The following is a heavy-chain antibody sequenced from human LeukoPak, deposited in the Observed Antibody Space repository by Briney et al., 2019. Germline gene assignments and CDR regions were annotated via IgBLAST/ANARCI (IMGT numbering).Heavy chain of an antibody. CDR2: IYHSGST. J-gene: IGHJ5*02. Sequence: SETLFLTCAVSGGSISSSNWWSWVRQPPGKGLEWIGEIYHSGSTNYNPSLKSRVTISVDRSKNQFSLKLSSVTAADTAVYYCARGWDSSSYWFDPWGQGTLVTVSS. CDR3: ARGWDSSSYWFDP. V-gene: IGHV4-4*02. CDR1: GGSISSSNW. D-gene: IGHD6-6*01.